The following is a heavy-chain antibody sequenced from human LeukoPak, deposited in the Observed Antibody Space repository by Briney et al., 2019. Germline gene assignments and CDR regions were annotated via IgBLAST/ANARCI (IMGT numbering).Heavy chain of an antibody. V-gene: IGHV3-21*01. Sequence: GGSLRLSCAASGFTFSSYSMNWVRQAPGKGLEWVSSISSSSSYIYYADSVKGRFTISRDNAKNSLYLRMNSLRAEDTAVYYCARDREDIDYYYGMDVWGQGTTVTVSS. D-gene: IGHD2-15*01. CDR2: ISSSSSYI. J-gene: IGHJ6*02. CDR1: GFTFSSYS. CDR3: ARDREDIDYYYGMDV.